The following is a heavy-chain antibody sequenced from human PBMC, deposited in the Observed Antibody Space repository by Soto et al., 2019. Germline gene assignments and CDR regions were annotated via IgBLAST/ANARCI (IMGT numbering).Heavy chain of an antibody. V-gene: IGHV1-3*01. Sequence: VQLVESGGGLVKPGGSLRLSCAASGFNFNSYTINWVRQASGKRLEWMGWSNEGSGNTRYSHKFQGRMSIARDTSASTSYLDLRSLTSEDTAVYFCARDDRTISGAVTLDYWGPGTLVTVSS. J-gene: IGHJ4*02. CDR1: GFNFNSYT. D-gene: IGHD3-3*02. CDR2: SNEGSGNT. CDR3: ARDDRTISGAVTLDY.